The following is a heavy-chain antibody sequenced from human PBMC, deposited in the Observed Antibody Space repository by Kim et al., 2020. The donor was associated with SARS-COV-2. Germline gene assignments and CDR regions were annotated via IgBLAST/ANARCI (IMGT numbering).Heavy chain of an antibody. D-gene: IGHD1-1*01. J-gene: IGHJ4*02. Sequence: SAYFVKGRFTTTRDNSKNMLYLQRNSLRAEDKAVYYCSRARTGASQHLDYWGQGTLVTISS. V-gene: IGHV3-33*01. CDR3: SRARTGASQHLDY.